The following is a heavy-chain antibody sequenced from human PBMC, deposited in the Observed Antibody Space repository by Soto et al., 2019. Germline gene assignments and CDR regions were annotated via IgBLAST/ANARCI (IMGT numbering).Heavy chain of an antibody. V-gene: IGHV5-51*01. Sequence: GESLKISCKGSGYSFTSYWIGWVRQMPGKGLEWMGIIYPGDSDTRYSPSFQGQVTISADKSISTAYLQWSSLKASDTAMYYCARLGRFLGWVKPPPYGMDAWGQGTTVTVSS. CDR1: GYSFTSYW. J-gene: IGHJ6*02. CDR2: IYPGDSDT. CDR3: ARLGRFLGWVKPPPYGMDA. D-gene: IGHD3-3*01.